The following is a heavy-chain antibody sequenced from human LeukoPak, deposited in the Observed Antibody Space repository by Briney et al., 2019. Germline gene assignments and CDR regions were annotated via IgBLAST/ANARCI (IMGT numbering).Heavy chain of an antibody. CDR3: ARGYIAVAGRLDY. CDR2: ISSNGGST. CDR1: GFTFSSYA. V-gene: IGHV3-64*01. Sequence: GGSLRLSCAASGFTFSSYAMHWVRQAPGKGLEYVSAISSNGGSTYYANSVKGRFTISRDNSKNTLYLQMGSLRAEDMAVYYCARGYIAVAGRLDYWGQGTLVTVSS. D-gene: IGHD6-19*01. J-gene: IGHJ4*02.